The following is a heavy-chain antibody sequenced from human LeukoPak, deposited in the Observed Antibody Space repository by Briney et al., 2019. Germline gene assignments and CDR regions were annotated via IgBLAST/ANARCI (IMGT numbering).Heavy chain of an antibody. V-gene: IGHV1-18*01. Sequence: ASVKVSCKASGYTFTNYGVSWVRQAPGQGLEWMGWISVYNGDTNYAQKLQGRVTMTTDTSTSTAYMELRSLRSDDTAVYFCARVEGPSIFGVVDYWGPGTLVTVSS. D-gene: IGHD3-3*01. CDR1: GYTFTNYG. CDR3: ARVEGPSIFGVVDY. CDR2: ISVYNGDT. J-gene: IGHJ4*02.